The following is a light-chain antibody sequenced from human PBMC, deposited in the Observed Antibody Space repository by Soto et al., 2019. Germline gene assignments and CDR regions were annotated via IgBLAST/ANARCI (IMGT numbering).Light chain of an antibody. CDR2: RNN. J-gene: IGLJ1*01. Sequence: QSVLTQPPSASGTPGQRVSIPCSGSSSNFGSNYVYWFQQLPGTAPKLLMYRNNKRPSGVPDRFSGSKSGTSASLAISGLRSEDEADYYCAAWDDSLSGSYVFGTGTKVTVL. CDR3: AAWDDSLSGSYV. V-gene: IGLV1-47*01. CDR1: SSNFGSNY.